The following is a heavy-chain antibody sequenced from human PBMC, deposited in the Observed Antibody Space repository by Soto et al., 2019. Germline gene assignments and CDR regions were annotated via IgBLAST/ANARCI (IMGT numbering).Heavy chain of an antibody. CDR2: ISASGGST. Sequence: PGGSLRLSCAASGFTISSYSMSWVRKAPGKGLEWVSTISASGGSTYHADSVKGRFTISRDNSKNTLYLQMNSLRDEDTALYYCAKGRSYYYYYGVDVWGQGTTVTSP. V-gene: IGHV3-23*01. J-gene: IGHJ6*02. CDR3: AKGRSYYYYYGVDV. CDR1: GFTISSYS.